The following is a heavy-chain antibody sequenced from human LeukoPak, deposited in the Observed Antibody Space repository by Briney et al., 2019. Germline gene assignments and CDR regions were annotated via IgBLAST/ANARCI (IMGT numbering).Heavy chain of an antibody. Sequence: GASVKVSCKASGYTFTSYYMHWVRQAPGQGLEWMGIINPSGGSTSYAQKFQGRVTMTRDTSTSTVYMELSSLRSEDTAVYYCARDRYASGSYYNPNNCFDPWGQGTLVTVSS. D-gene: IGHD3-10*01. CDR2: INPSGGST. V-gene: IGHV1-46*01. CDR3: ARDRYASGSYYNPNNCFDP. J-gene: IGHJ5*02. CDR1: GYTFTSYY.